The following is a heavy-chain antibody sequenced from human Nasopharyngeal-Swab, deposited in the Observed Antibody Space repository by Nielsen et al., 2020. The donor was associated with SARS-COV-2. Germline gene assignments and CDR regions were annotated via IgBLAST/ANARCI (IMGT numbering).Heavy chain of an antibody. V-gene: IGHV3-49*02. Sequence: WIPQPPGKGLEWVGFIRSKAYGGTTEYAASVKGRFTISRDDSKSIAYLQMNSLKTEDTAVYYCTRSQREGITIFGVVYWFDPWGQGTLVTVSS. D-gene: IGHD3-3*01. CDR2: IRSKAYGGTT. J-gene: IGHJ5*02. CDR3: TRSQREGITIFGVVYWFDP.